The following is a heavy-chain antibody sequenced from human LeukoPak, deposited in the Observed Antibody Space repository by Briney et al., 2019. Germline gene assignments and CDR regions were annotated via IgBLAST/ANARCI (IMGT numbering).Heavy chain of an antibody. Sequence: PGGSLRLSCAASGFTFSSYAMHWVRQAPGKGLEWVAVISYDGSNKYYADSVKGRFTISRDNSKNTLYLQMNSLRAEDTAVYYCARDDYGDSRLYYYGMDVWGQGTTVTVS. D-gene: IGHD4-17*01. CDR3: ARDDYGDSRLYYYGMDV. CDR1: GFTFSSYA. J-gene: IGHJ6*02. CDR2: ISYDGSNK. V-gene: IGHV3-30*04.